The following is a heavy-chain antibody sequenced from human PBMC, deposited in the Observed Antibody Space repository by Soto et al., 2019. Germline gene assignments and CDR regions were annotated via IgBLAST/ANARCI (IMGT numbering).Heavy chain of an antibody. CDR2: ISYDGSNK. Sequence: GGSLRLSCAASGFTFSSYGMHWVRQAPGKGLEWVAVISYDGSNKYYADSVKGRFTISRDNSKNTLYLQMNSLRAEDTAVYYCAIHPRGLGELSSYWGQGTLVTVSS. D-gene: IGHD3-16*02. V-gene: IGHV3-30*03. CDR1: GFTFSSYG. CDR3: AIHPRGLGELSSY. J-gene: IGHJ4*02.